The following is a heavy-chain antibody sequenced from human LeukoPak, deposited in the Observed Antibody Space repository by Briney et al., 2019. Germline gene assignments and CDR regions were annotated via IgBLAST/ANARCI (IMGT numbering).Heavy chain of an antibody. CDR3: ARLGGSFYRPFVDY. CDR1: GYSFCLFW. CDR2: IYSGDSET. Sequence: GESLKISCKGSGYSFCLFWIGWVRQMPGKSLEWMGIIYSGDSETRTNPSFQGQVTISADKSTKTAYLQWSSLKASDTAVYYCARLGGSFYRPFVDYWGQGILVTVSS. V-gene: IGHV5-51*01. J-gene: IGHJ4*02. D-gene: IGHD1-26*01.